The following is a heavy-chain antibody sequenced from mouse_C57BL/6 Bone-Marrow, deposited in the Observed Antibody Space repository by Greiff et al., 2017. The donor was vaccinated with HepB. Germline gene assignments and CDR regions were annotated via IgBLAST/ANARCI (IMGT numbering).Heavy chain of an antibody. J-gene: IGHJ1*03. V-gene: IGHV1-52*01. CDR2: IDPSDSET. Sequence: QVQLQQPGAELVRPGSSVKLSCKASGYTFTSYWMHWVKQRPIQGLEWIGNIDPSDSETHYNQKFKDKATLTVDKSSSTAYMQLSSLTSEDSAGYYCARSHILYYWYFDVWGTGTTVTVSS. CDR1: GYTFTSYW. CDR3: ARSHILYYWYFDV. D-gene: IGHD6-1*01.